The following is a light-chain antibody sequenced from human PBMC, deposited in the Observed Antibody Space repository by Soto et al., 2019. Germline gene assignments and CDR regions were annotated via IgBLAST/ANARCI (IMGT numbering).Light chain of an antibody. V-gene: IGKV1-5*01. CDR3: QQYATSSPT. J-gene: IGKJ2*01. CDR2: GAS. Sequence: DIQMTQSPSTLSASVGDRVTITCRASQSISSWLAWYQQRPREAPKLLIYGASSLESGVPSRFSGSGSRTEFTLTISSLQPTDFATYYCQQYATSSPTFGQGTKLEI. CDR1: QSISSW.